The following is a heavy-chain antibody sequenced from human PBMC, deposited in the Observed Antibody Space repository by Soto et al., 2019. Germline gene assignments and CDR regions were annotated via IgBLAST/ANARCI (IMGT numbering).Heavy chain of an antibody. Sequence: GGSLRLSCAASGFTFSSYAMSWVRQAPGKGLEWVSAISGSGGSTYYADSVKGRFTISRDNSKNTLYLQMNSLRAEDTVVYYCAKRSAYDFWSGYPNSRSHFDYWGQGTLVTVSS. CDR2: ISGSGGST. CDR3: AKRSAYDFWSGYPNSRSHFDY. D-gene: IGHD3-3*01. V-gene: IGHV3-23*01. J-gene: IGHJ4*02. CDR1: GFTFSSYA.